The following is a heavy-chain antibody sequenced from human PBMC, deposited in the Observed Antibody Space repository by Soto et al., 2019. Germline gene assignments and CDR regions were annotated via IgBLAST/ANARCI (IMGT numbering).Heavy chain of an antibody. CDR1: GGTFSSYA. CDR2: IIPIFGTA. Sequence: QVQLVQSGAEVKKPGSSVKVSCKASGGTFSSYAISWVRQAPGQGLEWMGGIIPIFGTANYAQKFQGRVKITEDESTSTAYMELSSLRSEDPAVYYCAATFGLRMGVGYFDYWGQGTPVTVSS. J-gene: IGHJ4*02. D-gene: IGHD3-16*01. CDR3: AATFGLRMGVGYFDY. V-gene: IGHV1-69*01.